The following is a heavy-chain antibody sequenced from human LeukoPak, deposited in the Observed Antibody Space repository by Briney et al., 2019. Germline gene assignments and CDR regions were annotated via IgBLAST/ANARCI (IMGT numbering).Heavy chain of an antibody. V-gene: IGHV4-31*03. J-gene: IGHJ6*02. Sequence: SETLSLTCTVSGGSISSGGYYWYWIRQHPGKGLEWIGYIYYSGSTYYNPSLKSRLTISVDTSKNQFSLKLSSVTTADMAVYYCAREVVPAAFAMDVWGQGTTVTVSS. D-gene: IGHD2-2*01. CDR1: GGSISSGGYY. CDR3: AREVVPAAFAMDV. CDR2: IYYSGST.